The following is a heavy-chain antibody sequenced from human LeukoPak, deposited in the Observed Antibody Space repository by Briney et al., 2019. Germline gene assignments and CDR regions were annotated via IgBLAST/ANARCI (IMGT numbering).Heavy chain of an antibody. V-gene: IGHV3-9*03. D-gene: IGHD1-7*01. CDR1: GFTFDDYA. J-gene: IGHJ4*02. CDR2: ISWNSGSI. Sequence: GGSLRLSCAASGFTFDDYAMHWVRQAPGKGLEWVSGISWNSGSIGYADSVKGRFTISRDNAKNSLYLQMNSLRAEDMALYYCAKGSTGTTVDHWGQGTLVTVSS. CDR3: AKGSTGTTVDH.